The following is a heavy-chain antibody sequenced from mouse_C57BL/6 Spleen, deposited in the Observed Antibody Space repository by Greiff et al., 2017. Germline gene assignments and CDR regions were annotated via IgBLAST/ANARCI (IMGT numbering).Heavy chain of an antibody. CDR3: ARGPGTDY. CDR1: GYAFTNYL. Sequence: VQVVESGAELVRPGTSVKVSCKASGYAFTNYLIEWVKQRPGQGLEWIGVINPGSGGTNYNEKFKGKATLTADKSSSTAYMQLSSLTSEDSAVYYGARGPGTDYWGQGTTLTVSS. D-gene: IGHD4-1*01. J-gene: IGHJ2*01. V-gene: IGHV1-54*01. CDR2: INPGSGGT.